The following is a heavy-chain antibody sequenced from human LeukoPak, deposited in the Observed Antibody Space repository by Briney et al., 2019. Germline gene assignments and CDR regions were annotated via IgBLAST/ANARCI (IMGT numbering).Heavy chain of an antibody. CDR2: IYTSGST. Sequence: SETLSLTCTVSGGSISSGSYYWSWIRQPARKGLEWIGRIYTSGSTNYNPSLMSRVTISVDTSKNQFSLKLSSVTAADTAVYYCARDFGETSLPNWFDPWGQGTLVIVSS. V-gene: IGHV4-61*02. J-gene: IGHJ5*02. D-gene: IGHD3-16*01. CDR3: ARDFGETSLPNWFDP. CDR1: GGSISSGSYY.